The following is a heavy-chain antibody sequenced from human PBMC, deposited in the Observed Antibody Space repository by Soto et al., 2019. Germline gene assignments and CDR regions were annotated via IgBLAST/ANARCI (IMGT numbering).Heavy chain of an antibody. Sequence: GSLRLSCAASGFIFSSYAMNWVRQAPGKGLEWVSSISSSSSYIYYADSVKGRFTISRDNAENSLYLQMNSLRAEDTAVYYCAKDKEGPVAFDIWGQGTMVTVSS. D-gene: IGHD4-17*01. V-gene: IGHV3-21*04. CDR3: AKDKEGPVAFDI. CDR1: GFIFSSYA. CDR2: ISSSSSYI. J-gene: IGHJ3*02.